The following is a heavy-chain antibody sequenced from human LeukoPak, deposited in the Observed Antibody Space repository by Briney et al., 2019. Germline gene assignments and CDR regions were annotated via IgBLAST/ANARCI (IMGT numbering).Heavy chain of an antibody. J-gene: IGHJ4*02. CDR2: FYYSGST. V-gene: IGHV4-59*01. CDR3: ARGDSSSWLFFDY. D-gene: IGHD6-13*01. CDR1: GSSISSYY. Sequence: SETLSLTCTVSGSSISSYYWNWIRQPPGKGLEWIGYFYYSGSTNYNPSLKSRVTLSVDTSKNQFSLKLSSVTAADTTVYYCARGDSSSWLFFDYWGQGALVTVSS.